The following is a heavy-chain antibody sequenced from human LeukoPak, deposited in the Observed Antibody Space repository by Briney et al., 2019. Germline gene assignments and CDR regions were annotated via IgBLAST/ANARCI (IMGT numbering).Heavy chain of an antibody. V-gene: IGHV1-8*01. J-gene: IGHJ4*02. Sequence: GASVKLSCKASGYTFTSYDINWVREATGQGLEWMGWMNPNSGNTGYAQKFQGRVTMTRNTSISTAYMELSSLRSDDTAVYYCARDSYDILTGYPPNFDYWGQGTLVTVSS. CDR1: GYTFTSYD. CDR2: MNPNSGNT. CDR3: ARDSYDILTGYPPNFDY. D-gene: IGHD3-9*01.